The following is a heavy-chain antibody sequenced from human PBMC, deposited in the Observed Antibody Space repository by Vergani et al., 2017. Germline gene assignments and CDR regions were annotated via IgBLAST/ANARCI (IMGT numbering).Heavy chain of an antibody. CDR3: ARVVVPAAFFDY. V-gene: IGHV4-59*01. Sequence: QVQLQESGPGLVKPSETLPLTCTVSGGSISSYYWSWIRQPPGKGLEWIGYIYYSGSTNYNPSLKSRVTISVDTSKNQFSLKLSSVTAADTAVYYCARVVVPAAFFDYWGQGTLVTVSS. J-gene: IGHJ4*02. D-gene: IGHD2-2*01. CDR1: GGSISSYY. CDR2: IYYSGST.